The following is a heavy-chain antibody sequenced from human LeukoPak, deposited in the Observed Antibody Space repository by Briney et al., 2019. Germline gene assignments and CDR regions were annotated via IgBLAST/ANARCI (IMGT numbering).Heavy chain of an antibody. J-gene: IGHJ4*02. CDR1: GFTFSSYA. CDR3: ARERMDIVVVTAIPDY. D-gene: IGHD2-21*02. Sequence: GSLRLSCAASGFTFSSYAMSWIRQPPGKGLEWIGSIYYSGSTYYNPSLKSRVTISVDTSKNQFSLKLSSVTAADTAVYYCARERMDIVVVTAIPDYWGQGTLVTVSS. CDR2: IYYSGST. V-gene: IGHV4-39*07.